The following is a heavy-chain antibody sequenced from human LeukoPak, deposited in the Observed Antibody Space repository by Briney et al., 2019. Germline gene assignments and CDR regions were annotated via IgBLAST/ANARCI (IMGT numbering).Heavy chain of an antibody. CDR3: AKDLDSSSWFKSYYYYGMDV. CDR1: GFTFSSYA. Sequence: AGSLRLSCAAAGFTFSSYAMSWVRQAPGKGLEWVSAISGSGGSTYYADSVKGRFTISRDNSKNTLYLQMNSLRAEDTAVYYCAKDLDSSSWFKSYYYYGMDVWGQGTTVTVSS. V-gene: IGHV3-23*01. J-gene: IGHJ6*02. D-gene: IGHD6-13*01. CDR2: ISGSGGST.